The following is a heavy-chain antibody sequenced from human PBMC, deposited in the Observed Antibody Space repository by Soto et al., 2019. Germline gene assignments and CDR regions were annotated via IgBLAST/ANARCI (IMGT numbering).Heavy chain of an antibody. D-gene: IGHD1-26*01. Sequence: EVQLLESGGGSVQPGESLRLSCAASGFIFSAYAMSWVRQAPGKGLEWVSFISGTSGRTYYADSVKDRFTISRDNSKNTLSLQMNSLRAEDTAVYYCAKGDWEKAAWGQGTTVTVSS. V-gene: IGHV3-23*01. CDR3: AKGDWEKAA. CDR1: GFIFSAYA. J-gene: IGHJ6*02. CDR2: ISGTSGRT.